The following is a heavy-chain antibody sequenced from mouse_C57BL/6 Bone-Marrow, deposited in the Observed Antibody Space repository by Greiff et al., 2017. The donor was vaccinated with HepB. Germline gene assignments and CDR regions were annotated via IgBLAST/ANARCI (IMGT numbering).Heavy chain of an antibody. Sequence: VQLQQPGAELVKPGASVKLSCKASGYTFTSYWMHWVKQRPGQGLEWIGMIHPNSGGTNYNEKFKSKATLTVDKSSSTAYMQLSSLTSEDSAVYYCARFYYGSSSWFAYWGQGTLVTVSA. CDR3: ARFYYGSSSWFAY. V-gene: IGHV1-64*01. CDR2: IHPNSGGT. J-gene: IGHJ3*01. CDR1: GYTFTSYW. D-gene: IGHD1-1*01.